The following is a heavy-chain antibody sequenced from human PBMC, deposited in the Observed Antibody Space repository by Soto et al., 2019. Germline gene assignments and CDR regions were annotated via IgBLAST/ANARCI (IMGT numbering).Heavy chain of an antibody. D-gene: IGHD6-13*01. CDR2: IYYSGST. Sequence: SETLSITCTVSGGSINSYYWSWIRKTPGKGLEWIGYIYYSGSTNYNPSIKSRVTISVDTSKNQFSLILSSVTAADTAVYYCARQGVAAAGAFDYWGQGTLVTVSS. J-gene: IGHJ4*02. V-gene: IGHV4-59*01. CDR3: ARQGVAAAGAFDY. CDR1: GGSINSYY.